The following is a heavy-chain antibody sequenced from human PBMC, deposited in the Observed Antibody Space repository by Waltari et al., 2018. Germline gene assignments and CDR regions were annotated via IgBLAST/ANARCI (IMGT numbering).Heavy chain of an antibody. Sequence: EVHLVESGGGLVQPGGSLTLSCASSGFDFNTYSMNWVHQAPGKGLQWLSYISSSSQTTYYADSVRGRFTISRDNAQNSLYLHMNSLRAEDTAVYYCARDEVVVAGVPHDYWGQGTLVTVSS. V-gene: IGHV3-48*04. J-gene: IGHJ4*02. D-gene: IGHD2-15*01. CDR3: ARDEVVVAGVPHDY. CDR2: ISSSSQTT. CDR1: GFDFNTYS.